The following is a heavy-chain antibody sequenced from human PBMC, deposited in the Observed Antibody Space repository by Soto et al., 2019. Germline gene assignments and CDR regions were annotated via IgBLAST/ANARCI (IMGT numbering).Heavy chain of an antibody. CDR1: GGTVASSHW. D-gene: IGHD2-21*02. Sequence: SETLSLTCGVSGGTVASSHWWSWVRQSPGGGLEWIGNVYHTGDTNFNPSLQSRVTISVDKSNNQFSLRLNSLTAADTAVYFCAREIVTAGGNNYFDPWGPGTLVTV. J-gene: IGHJ5*02. CDR3: AREIVTAGGNNYFDP. V-gene: IGHV4-4*02. CDR2: VYHTGDT.